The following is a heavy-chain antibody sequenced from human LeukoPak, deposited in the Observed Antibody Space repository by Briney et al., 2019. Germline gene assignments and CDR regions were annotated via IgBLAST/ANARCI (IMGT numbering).Heavy chain of an antibody. Sequence: KPSETLSLTCTVSGGSISSSSYYWGWIRQPPGKGLEWIGSIYYSGSTYYNPSLKSRVTISVDTSKNQFSLKLSSVTAADTAVYYCARDPHSSSWYWDYFDYWGQGTLVTVSS. CDR2: IYYSGST. CDR1: GGSISSSSYY. V-gene: IGHV4-39*07. J-gene: IGHJ4*02. D-gene: IGHD6-13*01. CDR3: ARDPHSSSWYWDYFDY.